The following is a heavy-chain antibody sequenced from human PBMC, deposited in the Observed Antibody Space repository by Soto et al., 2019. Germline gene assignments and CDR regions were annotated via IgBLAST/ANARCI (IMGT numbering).Heavy chain of an antibody. CDR2: ISAYNGNT. V-gene: IGHV1-18*04. J-gene: IGHJ3*02. Sequence: ASVKISCKASGYTFTSYGISWVRQAPGQGLEWMVWISAYNGNTNYAQKLQGRVTMTTDTSTSTAYMELRSLRSDDTAVYYCACRGYYYGSGSYYNFDAFDIWGQGTMVTVSS. CDR1: GYTFTSYG. CDR3: ACRGYYYGSGSYYNFDAFDI. D-gene: IGHD3-10*01.